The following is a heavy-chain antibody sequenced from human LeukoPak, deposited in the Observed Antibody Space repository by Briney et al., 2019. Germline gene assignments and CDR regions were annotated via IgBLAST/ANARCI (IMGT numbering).Heavy chain of an antibody. CDR1: GGTFSSYA. Sequence: SVKVSCKASGGTFSSYAISWVRQAPGQGPEWMGGIIPIFGTANYAQKFQGRVTITTDESTSTAYMELSSLRSEDTAVYYCARELYYYDSSGYYYPSPFDYWGQGTLVTVSS. CDR2: IIPIFGTA. V-gene: IGHV1-69*05. D-gene: IGHD3-22*01. J-gene: IGHJ4*01. CDR3: ARELYYYDSSGYYYPSPFDY.